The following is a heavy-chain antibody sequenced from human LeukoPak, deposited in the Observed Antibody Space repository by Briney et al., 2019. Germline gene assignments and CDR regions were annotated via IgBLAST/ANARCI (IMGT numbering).Heavy chain of an antibody. J-gene: IGHJ4*02. V-gene: IGHV4-39*01. CDR1: GGSISSSSYY. Sequence: SETLSLTCTVSGGSISSSSYYWGWIRQPPGKGLEWIGRIYYSGSTFDNPSLKSRTTRSVDTSKNQFSLKLSSVTAADTAVYYCARHADPLRQQLVRGGDYWGQGTLVTVSS. D-gene: IGHD6-13*01. CDR2: IYYSGST. CDR3: ARHADPLRQQLVRGGDY.